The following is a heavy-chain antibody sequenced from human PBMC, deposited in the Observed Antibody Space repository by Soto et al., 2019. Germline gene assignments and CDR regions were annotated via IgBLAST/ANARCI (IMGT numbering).Heavy chain of an antibody. CDR1: GFSLTTYDMG. V-gene: IGHV2-5*02. J-gene: IGHJ4*02. CDR3: AHAGDYDLLTFDH. D-gene: IGHD4-17*01. CDR2: IYWDDDK. Sequence: QITXXESGPTLVRPAQTLTLTCAFSGFSLTTYDMGVAWIRQPPGKALEWLALIYWDDDKRYSPSLKDRLAISKDTSRNQVVLTITNMDPGDTATYFCAHAGDYDLLTFDHWGPGTLVTVSS.